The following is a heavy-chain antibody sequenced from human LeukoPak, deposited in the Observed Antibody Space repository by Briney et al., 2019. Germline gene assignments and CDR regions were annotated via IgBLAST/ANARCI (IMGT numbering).Heavy chain of an antibody. J-gene: IGHJ4*02. D-gene: IGHD5-12*01. V-gene: IGHV4-34*01. CDR1: GGSFSGYY. CDR3: ARIKGGYDGAY. CDR2: INHSGST. Sequence: SETLSLTCAVYGGSFSGYYWSWIRQPPGKGLEWIGEINHSGSTNYNPSLKSRVTMSVDTSKNQFSLKLSSVTAADTAVYYCARIKGGYDGAYWGQGTLVTVSS.